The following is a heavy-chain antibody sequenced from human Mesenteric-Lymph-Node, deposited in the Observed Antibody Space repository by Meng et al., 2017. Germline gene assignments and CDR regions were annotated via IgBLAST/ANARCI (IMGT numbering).Heavy chain of an antibody. V-gene: IGHV4-4*02. CDR1: GGSIRSTNW. Sequence: QVRLAESGPGLGSPSGTLSLTCVVSGGSIRSTNWWSWVRQPPGKGLEWLGEIFHTGSTSYSPSLKSRLIMSVDTSKNQLSLNLTSVTAADTAVYYCASLMTTYSYWGQGTLVTVSS. CDR2: IFHTGST. J-gene: IGHJ4*02. CDR3: ASLMTTYSY. D-gene: IGHD4-11*01.